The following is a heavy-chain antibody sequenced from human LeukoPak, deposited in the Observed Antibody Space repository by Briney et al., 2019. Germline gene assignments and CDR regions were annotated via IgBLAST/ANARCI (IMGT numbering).Heavy chain of an antibody. Sequence: GASVKVSCKASGGTFSSYDISWVRQAPGQGLEWMGGIIPMFGTANYAQKFQGRVTITADESTSTAYMELSSLRSEDTAVYYCAQTYYDYVWGSYRSIYFDYWGQGTLVTVSS. J-gene: IGHJ4*02. V-gene: IGHV1-69*13. CDR2: IIPMFGTA. D-gene: IGHD3-16*02. CDR3: AQTYYDYVWGSYRSIYFDY. CDR1: GGTFSSYD.